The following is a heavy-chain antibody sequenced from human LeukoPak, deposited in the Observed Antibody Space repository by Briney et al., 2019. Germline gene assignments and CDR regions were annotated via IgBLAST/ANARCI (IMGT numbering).Heavy chain of an antibody. V-gene: IGHV4-34*01. CDR3: ARLILTGYYGMDV. J-gene: IGHJ6*02. D-gene: IGHD3-9*01. Sequence: SETLSLTCTVYGASFSTYYWSRIRQSPGKGLEWIGEINHSGSTNYNPSLKSRVIISIDTSNNQFFLKLSSVTAADTAVYYCARLILTGYYGMDVWGQGTTVTVSS. CDR2: INHSGST. CDR1: GASFSTYY.